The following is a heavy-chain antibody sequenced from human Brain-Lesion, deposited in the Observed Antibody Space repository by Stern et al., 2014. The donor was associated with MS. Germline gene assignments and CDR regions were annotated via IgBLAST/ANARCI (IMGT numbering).Heavy chain of an antibody. J-gene: IGHJ4*02. Sequence: VQLLQSGAEVKKPGASVKVSCKVSGYTLTELSMHWVRQAPRKGLEWMGGFDPEDGETIYAQKFQGRVTMTEDTSTDTAYMELSSLRSEETAVYYCATLSPGAGGNYYRHFDYWGQGTLVTVSS. D-gene: IGHD1-26*01. CDR2: FDPEDGET. V-gene: IGHV1-24*01. CDR3: ATLSPGAGGNYYRHFDY. CDR1: GYTLTELS.